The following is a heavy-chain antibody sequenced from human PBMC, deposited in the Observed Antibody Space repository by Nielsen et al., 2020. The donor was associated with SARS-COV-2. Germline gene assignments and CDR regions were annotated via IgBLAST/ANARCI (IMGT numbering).Heavy chain of an antibody. Sequence: ASVKVSCKASGYTFTSYAMYWVRQAPGQRLEWMGWINAGNGNTKYSQKFQGRVTITRDTSASTAYMELSSLRSEDTAVYYCARDSSFDLEWLLFTFDYWGQGTLVTVSS. CDR2: INAGNGNT. D-gene: IGHD3-3*01. V-gene: IGHV1-3*01. CDR1: GYTFTSYA. J-gene: IGHJ4*02. CDR3: ARDSSFDLEWLLFTFDY.